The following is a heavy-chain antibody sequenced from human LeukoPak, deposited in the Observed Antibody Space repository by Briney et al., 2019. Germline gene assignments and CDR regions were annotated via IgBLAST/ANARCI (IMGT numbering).Heavy chain of an antibody. CDR2: VNLQGST. J-gene: IGHJ4*02. CDR1: GGSITNTNY. CDR3: AREGGPYRPLDY. V-gene: IGHV4-4*02. Sequence: TSGTLSLTCGVSGGSITNTNYWTWVRQPPGKGLEWIGEVNLQGSTNYNPSLMGRVALSVDTSENHISLQLTSVTAADTAVYYCAREGGPYRPLDYSGQGTLVTVSS.